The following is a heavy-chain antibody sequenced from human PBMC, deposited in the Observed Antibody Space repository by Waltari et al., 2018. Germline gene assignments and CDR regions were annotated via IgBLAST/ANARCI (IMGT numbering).Heavy chain of an antibody. V-gene: IGHV4-39*01. Sequence: QLQLQESGPGLVKPSETLSLTCTVSGGSISSSSYYWGWIRQPPGKGLEWIGRISYSGSTYYNPSLKSRVTISVDTSKNQFSLKLSSVTAADTAVYYCARNGQWLVLYFDYWGQGTLVTVSS. CDR2: ISYSGST. D-gene: IGHD6-19*01. J-gene: IGHJ4*02. CDR3: ARNGQWLVLYFDY. CDR1: GGSISSSSYY.